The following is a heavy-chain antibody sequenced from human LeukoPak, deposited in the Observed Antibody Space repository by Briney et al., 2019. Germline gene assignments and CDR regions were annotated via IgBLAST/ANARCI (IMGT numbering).Heavy chain of an antibody. Sequence: HPSETLSLTCAVYGGSFSDYYWSRIRQPPGKGLEWIGEINHSGSTNYNPSLKSRVTISVDTSKNQFSLKLTSVTAADTAVYYCATNTRYFDWLPDYWGQGTVVTVSS. CDR1: GGSFSDYY. J-gene: IGHJ4*02. D-gene: IGHD3-9*01. CDR3: ATNTRYFDWLPDY. V-gene: IGHV4-34*01. CDR2: INHSGST.